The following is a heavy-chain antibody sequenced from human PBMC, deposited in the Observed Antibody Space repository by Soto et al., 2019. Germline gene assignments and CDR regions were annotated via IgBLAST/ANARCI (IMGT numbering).Heavy chain of an antibody. CDR3: ARENGGIVVVPTIMREPNFHYGMDV. V-gene: IGHV1-69*01. CDR2: VIPGFDTV. D-gene: IGHD2-2*01. CDR1: GGTFSTFG. J-gene: IGHJ6*02. Sequence: QVQLVQSGAEVRKPGSSVKISCKASGGTFSTFGLSWVRQAPGQGLEWLGGVIPGFDTVDYAQKFQGRVIITADESTSTAYMELSSLRSEDTAVYFCARENGGIVVVPTIMREPNFHYGMDVWGQGTTVTVSS.